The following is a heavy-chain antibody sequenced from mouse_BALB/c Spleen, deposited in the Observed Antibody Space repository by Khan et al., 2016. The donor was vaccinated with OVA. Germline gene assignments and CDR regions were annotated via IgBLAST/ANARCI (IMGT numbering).Heavy chain of an antibody. CDR1: GFTFSTFA. D-gene: IGHD2-1*01. CDR2: INSDGDYT. V-gene: IGHV5-9-3*01. J-gene: IGHJ3*01. Sequence: EVELVESGGGLVKPGGSLKLSCAASGFTFSTFAMSWVRQTPEKRLEWVATINSDGDYTYYPDNVKGRFTISRDNAKNTLYLQINSLRSEDTAMYYCARSPYGNFAYWGQGTLVTVAA. CDR3: ARSPYGNFAY.